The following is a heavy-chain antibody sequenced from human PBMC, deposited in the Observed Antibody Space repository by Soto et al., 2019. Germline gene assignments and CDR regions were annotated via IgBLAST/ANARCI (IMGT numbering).Heavy chain of an antibody. CDR1: GFTFSSYE. J-gene: IGHJ4*02. CDR2: ISSSGSTI. Sequence: PGGSLRLSCAASGFTFSSYEMNWVRQAPGKGLEWVSYISSSGSTIYYADSVKGRFTISRDNAKNSLYLQMNSLSAEDTAVYYSETIPAAGTGELDYWGQGTLVTVSS. CDR3: ETIPAAGTGELDY. D-gene: IGHD6-13*01. V-gene: IGHV3-48*03.